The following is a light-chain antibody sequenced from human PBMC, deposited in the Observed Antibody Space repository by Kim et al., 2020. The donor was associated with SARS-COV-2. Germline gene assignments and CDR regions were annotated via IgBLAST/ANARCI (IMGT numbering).Light chain of an antibody. V-gene: IGLV2-11*01. CDR3: CSYAGSYTFV. Sequence: QPALTQPRSVSGSPGQSVTISCTGTSSDVGGYNYVSWYQQYPGKAPKLIINDVSKRPSGVPDRFSGSKSGNTASLTISGLQAEDESDYYCCSYAGSYTFVFGGGTQLTVL. CDR2: DVS. CDR1: SSDVGGYNY. J-gene: IGLJ2*01.